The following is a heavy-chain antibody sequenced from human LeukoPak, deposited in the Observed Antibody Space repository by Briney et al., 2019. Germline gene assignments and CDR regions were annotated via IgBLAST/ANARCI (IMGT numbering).Heavy chain of an antibody. Sequence: SVKVSCQASGYTFTGYYMHWVRQPPGQGLEGMGWINPNSGGTNYAQKFQGRVTMTRDTSISTAYMELSRLRSDDTAVYYCARDSSAAEYYYYMDVWGKGTTVTVSS. CDR1: GYTFTGYY. CDR3: ARDSSAAEYYYYMDV. J-gene: IGHJ6*03. CDR2: INPNSGGT. V-gene: IGHV1-2*02. D-gene: IGHD2-2*01.